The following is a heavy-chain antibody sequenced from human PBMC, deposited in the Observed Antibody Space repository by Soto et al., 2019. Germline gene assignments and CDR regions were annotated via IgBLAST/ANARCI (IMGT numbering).Heavy chain of an antibody. CDR3: AIDKDRLQLGGNYYYILAV. J-gene: IGHJ6*02. CDR1: GGTFSNSA. D-gene: IGHD1-1*01. V-gene: IGHV1-69*05. CDR2: IMPIFRTP. Sequence: QVQLEQSGAEVKKPGSSVKVSCKASGGTFSNSAISWVRQAPGQGIEWNGGIMPIFRTPDYAQKFQGRVTITTDESTTTAYLELSGLRSDDTAVYYCAIDKDRLQLGGNYYYILAVWGQGTTVTVSS.